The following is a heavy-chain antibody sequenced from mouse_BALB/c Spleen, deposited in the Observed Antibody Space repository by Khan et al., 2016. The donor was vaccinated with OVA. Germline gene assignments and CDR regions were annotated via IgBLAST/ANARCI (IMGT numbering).Heavy chain of an antibody. D-gene: IGHD2-14*01. V-gene: IGHV3-8*02. Sequence: EVQLVEPGPSLVKPSQTLSLTCSVTGDSITSGYWCWIRKFPGNKLEYMGYILYSGSTYYNPSLKSRISITRHTSQNQYYLQLNSVTTEDTATYXCARSTYRYAFAYWGQGTLVTVSA. CDR2: ILYSGST. CDR3: ARSTYRYAFAY. CDR1: GDSITSGY. J-gene: IGHJ3*01.